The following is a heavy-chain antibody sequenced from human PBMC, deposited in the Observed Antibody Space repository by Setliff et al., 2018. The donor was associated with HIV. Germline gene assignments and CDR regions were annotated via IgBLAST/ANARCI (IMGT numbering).Heavy chain of an antibody. CDR3: ARGGGTIIGANFDY. CDR1: GESLSGYS. V-gene: IGHV4-34*04. Sequence: SETLSLTCAVYGESLSGYSWNWIRQPPGKGLEWIGEINHSGSTNHNPSLKSRATISVDTSKNQFSLKLSSVTAADTAVYYCARGGGTIIGANFDYWGQGTLVTVSS. CDR2: INHSGST. J-gene: IGHJ4*02. D-gene: IGHD3-3*01.